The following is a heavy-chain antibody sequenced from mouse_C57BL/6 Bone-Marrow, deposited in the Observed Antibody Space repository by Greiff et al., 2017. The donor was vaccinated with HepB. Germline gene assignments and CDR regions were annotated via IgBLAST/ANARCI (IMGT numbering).Heavy chain of an antibody. D-gene: IGHD1-1*01. CDR3: ASIYYYGSSDYAMDY. CDR2: ISNGGGST. Sequence: EVQLVESGGGLVQPGGSLKLSCAASGFTFSDYYMYWVRQTPEKRLEWVAYISNGGGSTYYPDTVKGRFTISRDNAKNTLYLQMSRLKSEDTAMYYCASIYYYGSSDYAMDYWGQGTSVTVSS. V-gene: IGHV5-12*01. CDR1: GFTFSDYY. J-gene: IGHJ4*01.